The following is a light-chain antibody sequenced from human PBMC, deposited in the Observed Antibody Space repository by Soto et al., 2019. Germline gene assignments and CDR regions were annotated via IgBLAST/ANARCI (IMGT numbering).Light chain of an antibody. J-gene: IGKJ5*01. Sequence: DIQLTQSPSSLSASVGDRITITCRASQDINKDLAWVQQKPGKAPKSLIYAASSLQSGVPSRFSGSGSGTEFTLTISSLQPEDFETYHCQQYNTYPITFGPGTRLDIK. CDR3: QQYNTYPIT. CDR1: QDINKD. V-gene: IGKV1-16*01. CDR2: AAS.